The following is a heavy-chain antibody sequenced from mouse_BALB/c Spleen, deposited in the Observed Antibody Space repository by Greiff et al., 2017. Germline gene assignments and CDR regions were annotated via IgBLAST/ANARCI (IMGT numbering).Heavy chain of an antibody. J-gene: IGHJ3*01. CDR1: GYTFTSYY. CDR2: INPSNGGT. V-gene: IGHV1S81*02. CDR3: TRRADCGNPFAY. D-gene: IGHD2-1*01. Sequence: QVQLQQSGAELVKPGASVKLSCKASGYTFTSYYMYWVKQRPGQGLEWIGEINPSNGGTNFTEKFKSKATLTVDKSSSTAYMQLSSLTSEDSAVYYCTRRADCGNPFAYWGQGTLVTVSA.